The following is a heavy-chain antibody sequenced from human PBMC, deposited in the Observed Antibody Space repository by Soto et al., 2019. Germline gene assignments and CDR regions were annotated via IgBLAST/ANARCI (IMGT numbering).Heavy chain of an antibody. J-gene: IGHJ4*02. CDR3: AKVVGDSRGWWY. V-gene: IGHV3-7*01. D-gene: IGHD1-26*01. Sequence: EVQLVESGGGLVQPGGSLRLSCAASGFTFSSYWMSWVRQAPGKGLEWVANIKQDGSEKNYVDSVKGRFTISRDNAKNSLYLQMNSLRTEDTAVYYCAKVVGDSRGWWYWGQGTLATVSS. CDR2: IKQDGSEK. CDR1: GFTFSSYW.